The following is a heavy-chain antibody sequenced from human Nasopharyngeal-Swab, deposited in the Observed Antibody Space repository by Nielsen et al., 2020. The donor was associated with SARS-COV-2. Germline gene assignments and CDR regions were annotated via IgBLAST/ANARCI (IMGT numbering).Heavy chain of an antibody. CDR2: IGGGGSPI. CDR3: VRASRAWS. Sequence: GESLKISCAASGYTFSNYEMNWVRQAPGKGLEWVSYIGGGGSPIYYADSVKGRFTISRDNAEKSLYLQMSSLRAEDTAVYYYVRASRAWSWGQGTLLTVSS. J-gene: IGHJ5*02. D-gene: IGHD2-8*02. CDR1: GYTFSNYE. V-gene: IGHV3-48*03.